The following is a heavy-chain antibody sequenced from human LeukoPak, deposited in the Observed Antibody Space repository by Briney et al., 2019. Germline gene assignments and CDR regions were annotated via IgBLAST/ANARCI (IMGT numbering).Heavy chain of an antibody. D-gene: IGHD6-6*01. CDR2: ISSGGST. J-gene: IGHJ4*02. V-gene: IGHV3-23*01. CDR3: AKDTYSSSPYYFDY. Sequence: PGGSLRLSCAAAGFTFNNYAMSWVRQAPGKGLKWVSGISSGGSTYYADSVKGRFTISRDNSKNTLFLQMNSLRAEDTAVYYCAKDTYSSSPYYFDYWGQGTPVTVSS. CDR1: GFTFNNYA.